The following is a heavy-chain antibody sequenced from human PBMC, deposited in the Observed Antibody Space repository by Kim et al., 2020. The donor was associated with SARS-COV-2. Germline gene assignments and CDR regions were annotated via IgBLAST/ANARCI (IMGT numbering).Heavy chain of an antibody. CDR1: GFTFSNHK. CDR2: IGATSITG. J-gene: IGHJ4*01. D-gene: IGHD2-8*01. V-gene: IGHV3-48*04. Sequence: GGSLRLSCAASGFTFSNHKMGWVRQAPGKGLEWLSNIGATSITGAHADSVTGRFTISRDNAKSLLYLQMDSLRAEDTAVYYCARAANYCTSQKCYEQFD. CDR3: ARAANYCTSQKCYEQFD.